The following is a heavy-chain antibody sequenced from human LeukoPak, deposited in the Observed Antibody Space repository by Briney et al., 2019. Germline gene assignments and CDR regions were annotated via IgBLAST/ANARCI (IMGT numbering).Heavy chain of an antibody. CDR3: AQGSSNWANFDY. V-gene: IGHV4-59*01. Sequence: SETLSLTCSVSGDSISSSYWRWIRQPPGKRLEWIGFIYYTGSTNYNPSLKSRVTISVDTSKNQFSLKLSSVTAADTAVYYCAQGSSNWANFDYWGPGTLVTVSS. CDR2: IYYTGST. CDR1: GDSISSSY. D-gene: IGHD4-11*01. J-gene: IGHJ4*02.